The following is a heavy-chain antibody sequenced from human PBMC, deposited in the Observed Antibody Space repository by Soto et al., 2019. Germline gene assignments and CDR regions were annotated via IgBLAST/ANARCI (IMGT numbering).Heavy chain of an antibody. J-gene: IGHJ5*02. CDR2: IYYSGST. D-gene: IGHD3-3*01. CDR1: CGSISSSSYY. V-gene: IGHV4-39*01. CDR3: ARLGLDFWSGSPPGWFDP. Sequence: PSETLSLTCTVPCGSISSSSYYWGWIRQPPGKGLEWIGSIYYSGSTYYNPSLKSRVTISVDTSKNQFSLKLSSVTAADTAVYYCARLGLDFWSGSPPGWFDPWGQGTLVTVSS.